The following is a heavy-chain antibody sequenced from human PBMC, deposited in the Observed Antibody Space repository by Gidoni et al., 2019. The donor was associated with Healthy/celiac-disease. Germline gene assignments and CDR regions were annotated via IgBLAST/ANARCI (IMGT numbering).Heavy chain of an antibody. J-gene: IGHJ4*02. D-gene: IGHD2-15*01. Sequence: EVQLVESGGGLVQPGGSLRLSCAASGFTVSSNSMSWVRQAPGKGLEWVSVIYSGGSTYYADSVKGRFTISRDNSKNTLYLQMNSLRAEDTAVYYCARVARRYCSGGSCYAFGYWGQGTLVTVSS. CDR3: ARVARRYCSGGSCYAFGY. CDR1: GFTVSSNS. V-gene: IGHV3-66*01. CDR2: IYSGGST.